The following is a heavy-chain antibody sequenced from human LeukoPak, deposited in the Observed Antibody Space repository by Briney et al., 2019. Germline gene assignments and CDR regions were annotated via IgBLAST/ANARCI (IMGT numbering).Heavy chain of an antibody. CDR3: ARLGGYSMEFVSGPDFDY. D-gene: IGHD5-18*01. CDR1: GGSISSSSYY. V-gene: IGHV4-39*07. Sequence: PSETLSLTCTVSGGSISSSSYYWGWIRQPPGKGLEWIGSIYYSGSTYYNPSLKSRVTISVGTSKNQFSLKLSSVTAADTAVYYCARLGGYSMEFVSGPDFDYWGQGTLVTVSS. CDR2: IYYSGST. J-gene: IGHJ4*02.